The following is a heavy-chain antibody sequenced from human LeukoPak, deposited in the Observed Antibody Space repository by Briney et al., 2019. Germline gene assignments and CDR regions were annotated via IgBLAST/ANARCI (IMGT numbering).Heavy chain of an antibody. J-gene: IGHJ4*02. CDR3: AKCLGDGTNYYFAH. V-gene: IGHV3-23*01. D-gene: IGHD4/OR15-4a*01. Sequence: GASLRLSCAASGFTFSSYAMGWVRLAPGKGLEWVSLISGSGDNSYYADSVKARFTISRDNSKNTLYLQMSSLRAEDTALYYCAKCLGDGTNYYFAHWGQGTLVTVSS. CDR2: ISGSGDNS. CDR1: GFTFSSYA.